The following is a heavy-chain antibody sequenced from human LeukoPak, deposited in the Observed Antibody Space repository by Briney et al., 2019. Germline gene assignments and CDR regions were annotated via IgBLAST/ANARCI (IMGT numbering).Heavy chain of an antibody. CDR2: ISYDGSNK. Sequence: GGSLRLSCVASGFTFSSYAMNWVRQAPGKGLEWVAVISYDGSNKYYADSVKGRFTISRDNSKNTLYLQMNSLRAEDTAVYYCARDRGYCSSTSCYVIGFDYWGQGTLVTVSS. J-gene: IGHJ4*02. CDR3: ARDRGYCSSTSCYVIGFDY. D-gene: IGHD2-2*03. CDR1: GFTFSSYA. V-gene: IGHV3-30-3*01.